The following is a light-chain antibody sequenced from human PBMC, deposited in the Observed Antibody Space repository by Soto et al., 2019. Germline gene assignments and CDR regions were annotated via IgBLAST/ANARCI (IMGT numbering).Light chain of an antibody. J-gene: IGKJ2*01. V-gene: IGKV1-8*01. CDR1: QGISSY. CDR2: AAS. CDR3: QQYYSYLSYT. Sequence: AIRMTQSPSSLSASTGDRVTITCRARQGISSYLAWYQQKPGKAPKLLIYAASTLQSGVPSRFSGSGSGTDFTLTISCLQSEDFATYYCQQYYSYLSYTFGQGTKLEIK.